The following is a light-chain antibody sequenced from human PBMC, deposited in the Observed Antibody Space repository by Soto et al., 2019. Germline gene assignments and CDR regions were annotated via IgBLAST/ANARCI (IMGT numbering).Light chain of an antibody. J-gene: IGKJ1*01. V-gene: IGKV1-5*01. CDR2: DAS. Sequence: DIQMTQSPSTLSASVGDRVTITCRASQSISSWLAWYQQKPGKAPKLLIYDASSLESGVPSRFSGSGSGTEFTLTISSLQPDDFATYYCQQYASYSPTFGQGTKVHIK. CDR1: QSISSW. CDR3: QQYASYSPT.